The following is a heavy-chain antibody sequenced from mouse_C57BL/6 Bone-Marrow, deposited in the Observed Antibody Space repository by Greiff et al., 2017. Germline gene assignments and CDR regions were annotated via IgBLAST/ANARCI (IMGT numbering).Heavy chain of an antibody. V-gene: IGHV1-55*01. CDR2: IYPGSGST. Sequence: VQLQQPGAELVKPGASVKMSCKASGYTFTSYWITWVKQRPGQGLEWIGDIYPGSGSTNYNEKFKSKATLTVDTSSSTAYMQLSSLTSEDSAVYYCARSGDYGGGLMDYWGQGTSVTVSS. CDR3: ARSGDYGGGLMDY. D-gene: IGHD1-1*01. J-gene: IGHJ4*01. CDR1: GYTFTSYW.